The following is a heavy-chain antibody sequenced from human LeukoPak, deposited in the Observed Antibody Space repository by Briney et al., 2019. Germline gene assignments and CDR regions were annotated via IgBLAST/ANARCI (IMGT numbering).Heavy chain of an antibody. CDR3: ARDLFVAVSTFDVY. D-gene: IGHD2-21*01. J-gene: IGHJ4*02. Sequence: ASVKVSCKASGYSFTGYYIHWVRQAPGQGLELMGLINPKRGDKNYAKKFQGRVTMTADTSISTAYLDLTNLRSGDTAVYYCARDLFVAVSTFDVYWGQGTLVSVSS. CDR2: INPKRGDK. V-gene: IGHV1-2*02. CDR1: GYSFTGYY.